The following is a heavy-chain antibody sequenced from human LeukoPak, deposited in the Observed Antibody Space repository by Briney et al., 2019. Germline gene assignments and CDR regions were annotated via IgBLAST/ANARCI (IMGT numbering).Heavy chain of an antibody. J-gene: IGHJ6*03. V-gene: IGHV6-1*01. CDR3: ARSYSNFYFYYYYYMDV. CDR2: TYYRSKWYN. CDR1: GDSVYSNSAA. Sequence: SQTLSLTCAISGDSVYSNSAAWNWIRQSPSRGLEWLGRTYYRSKWYNDYAVSVKSRITINTDTSKNQFSLQLNSVTPEDTAVYYCARSYSNFYFYYYYYMDVWGKGTTVTVSS. D-gene: IGHD4-11*01.